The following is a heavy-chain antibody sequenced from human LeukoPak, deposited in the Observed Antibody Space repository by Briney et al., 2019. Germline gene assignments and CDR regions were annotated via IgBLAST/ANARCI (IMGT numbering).Heavy chain of an antibody. J-gene: IGHJ2*01. D-gene: IGHD3-10*01. CDR1: GGSISSGGYY. CDR2: IYDSGST. V-gene: IGHV4-31*03. Sequence: SETLSLTCTVSGGSISSGGYYWSWIRQHPGKGLEWIGYIYDSGSTYYKPSLRSRVTISGDTSKNQFSLKVTSVSDADTAVYYCASYGSGWYFDLWGRGTLVTVSS. CDR3: ASYGSGWYFDL.